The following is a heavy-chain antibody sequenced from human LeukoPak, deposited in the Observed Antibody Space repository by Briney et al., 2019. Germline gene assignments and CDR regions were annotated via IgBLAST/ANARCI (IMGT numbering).Heavy chain of an antibody. D-gene: IGHD3-3*01. CDR3: AKGNDDFWSGYNWFDP. J-gene: IGHJ5*02. CDR1: GHTFSSHG. CDR2: ISGSGGST. V-gene: IGHV3-23*01. Sequence: GGSLRLSCVASGHTFSSHGMHWVRQAPGKGLEWVSAISGSGGSTYYADSVKGRFTITRDNSKNTLYLQMNSLRAEDTAVYYCAKGNDDFWSGYNWFDPWSQGTLVTVSS.